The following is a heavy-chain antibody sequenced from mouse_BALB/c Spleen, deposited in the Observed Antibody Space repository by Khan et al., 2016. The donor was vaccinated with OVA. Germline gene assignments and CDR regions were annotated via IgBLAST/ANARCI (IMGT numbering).Heavy chain of an antibody. CDR1: GYTFTNYW. D-gene: IGHD2-1*01. J-gene: IGHJ3*01. CDR2: IFPGTGTT. CDR3: ARGYFGNYEFAY. Sequence: QVQLQQPGAELVKPGASVKLSCKTSGYTFTNYWIQWVKQRPGQGLGWIGQIFPGTGTTYSNENFKAKATLTVDTSSSTAYMHLSSLTSEDSAVYVCARGYFGNYEFAYWGQGALVTVSA. V-gene: IGHV1S132*01.